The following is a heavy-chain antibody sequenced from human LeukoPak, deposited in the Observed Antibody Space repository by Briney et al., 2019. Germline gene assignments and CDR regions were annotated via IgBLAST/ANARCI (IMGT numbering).Heavy chain of an antibody. J-gene: IGHJ6*02. Sequence: SVKVSCKASGGTFSSYAISWVRQAPGQGLEWMGRIIPILGIANYAQKFQGRVTITADKSTSTAYMELSSLRSEDTAVYYCARVGAARAAGTSRGMDVWGQGTTVTVSS. CDR3: ARVGAARAAGTSRGMDV. D-gene: IGHD6-13*01. CDR1: GGTFSSYA. V-gene: IGHV1-69*04. CDR2: IIPILGIA.